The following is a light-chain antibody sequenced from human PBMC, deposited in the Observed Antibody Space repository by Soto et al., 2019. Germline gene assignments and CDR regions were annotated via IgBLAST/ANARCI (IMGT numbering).Light chain of an antibody. Sequence: DIQMTQSPSSLSASVGDRVTITCQASQDISNYLNWYQQKPGKAPKLLIYDASNLETGVLSRFSVSASDAEFTFTISSLHREDIATYYCKQYDNLRLTFAAGTKVDIK. CDR2: DAS. J-gene: IGKJ3*01. CDR1: QDISNY. CDR3: KQYDNLRLT. V-gene: IGKV1-33*01.